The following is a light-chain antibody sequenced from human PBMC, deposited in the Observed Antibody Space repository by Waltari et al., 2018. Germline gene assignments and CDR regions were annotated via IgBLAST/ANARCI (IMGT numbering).Light chain of an antibody. J-gene: IGKJ4*01. CDR2: DAS. V-gene: IGKV3-11*01. CDR1: RRVSSD. Sequence: EIVLTQSPATLSLSPGESATLSSRASRRVSSDLAWYQQKPGQAPGLLIYDASNRATGLPARFSGSGSVTDFTLTISSLEPEDFAVYYCQQRSNWPPLTFGGGTKVEIK. CDR3: QQRSNWPPLT.